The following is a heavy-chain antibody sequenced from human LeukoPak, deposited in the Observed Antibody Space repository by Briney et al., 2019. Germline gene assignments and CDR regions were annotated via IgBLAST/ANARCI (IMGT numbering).Heavy chain of an antibody. Sequence: GGSLRLSCAASGFTFSSYAMTWVRQAPGKGLDWVSGVSGSGGSTYYADSVKGRFTICRDNSKNTLYLQTNSLRAEDTAVYYRAKERRYGGGNSGQFDYWGQGTLVTVSS. CDR2: VSGSGGST. V-gene: IGHV3-23*01. CDR3: AKERRYGGGNSGQFDY. CDR1: GFTFSSYA. D-gene: IGHD4-23*01. J-gene: IGHJ4*02.